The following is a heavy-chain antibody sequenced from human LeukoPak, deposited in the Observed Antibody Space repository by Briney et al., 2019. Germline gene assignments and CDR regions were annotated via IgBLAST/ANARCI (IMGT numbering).Heavy chain of an antibody. Sequence: GGSLRLSCKVSGFTFGSYSMNWVRQAPGKGLEWVSYITSRSSDIYYADSVKGRFTISRDNAKTSLYLQMNSLRAEDTAVYYCASTYDYVWGSFRTGYFDYWGQGTLVTVSS. J-gene: IGHJ4*02. CDR1: GFTFGSYS. V-gene: IGHV3-21*01. CDR3: ASTYDYVWGSFRTGYFDY. D-gene: IGHD3-16*02. CDR2: ITSRSSDI.